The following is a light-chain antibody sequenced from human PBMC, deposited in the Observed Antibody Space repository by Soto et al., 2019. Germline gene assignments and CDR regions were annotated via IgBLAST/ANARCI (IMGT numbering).Light chain of an antibody. CDR1: QSVSSN. J-gene: IGKJ4*01. CDR2: DAS. Sequence: EIVLTQSPGTLSLSPGERATVSCMASQSVSSNLAWYQQKPGQAPRLLIFDASTRATGIPDRFSGSGSGTDFTLTISRLEPEDFALYYCHQYGHSPVTFGGGTKVDIK. V-gene: IGKV3-20*01. CDR3: HQYGHSPVT.